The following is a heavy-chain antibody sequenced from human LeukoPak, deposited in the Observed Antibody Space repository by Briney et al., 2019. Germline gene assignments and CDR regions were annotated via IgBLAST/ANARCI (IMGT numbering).Heavy chain of an antibody. CDR1: GGSISRGGYS. V-gene: IGHV4-61*02. Sequence: SETLSLTCTVSGGSISRGGYSWSWIRQPAGKGLEWIGRIYTSGTTHYNPSLKSRVTMSVDTSKNQFSLKLSSVTAADTAVYYCARLSTVTTSFDYWGQGTLVTVSS. D-gene: IGHD4-17*01. CDR3: ARLSTVTTSFDY. J-gene: IGHJ4*02. CDR2: IYTSGTT.